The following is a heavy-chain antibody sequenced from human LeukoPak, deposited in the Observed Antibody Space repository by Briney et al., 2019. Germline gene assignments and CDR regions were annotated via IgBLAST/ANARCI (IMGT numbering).Heavy chain of an antibody. D-gene: IGHD3-22*01. CDR1: GFTLSDYY. Sequence: GGSLRLSCAASGFTLSDYYMNWVRQAPGKGLEWVSGISGSGDNTHYADSVKGRFTISRDNSKNTLYVQVNSLGTEDTAAYYCAKGSYYDSSGSFYFDYWGQGTLVTVSS. CDR3: AKGSYYDSSGSFYFDY. V-gene: IGHV3-23*01. J-gene: IGHJ4*02. CDR2: ISGSGDNT.